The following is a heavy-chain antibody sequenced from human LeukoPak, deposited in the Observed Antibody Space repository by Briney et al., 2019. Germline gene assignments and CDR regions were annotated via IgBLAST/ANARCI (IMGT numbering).Heavy chain of an antibody. CDR3: ARVSSNWRNDY. V-gene: IGHV3-74*01. CDR2: INSDGSST. J-gene: IGHJ4*02. Sequence: GGSLRLSCAASEFTFSTYWMHWVRQAPGKGLVWVGRINSDGSSTIYADSVKGRFTISRDNPKNMLYLQMNSLTVDDTAVYYCARVSSNWRNDYWGQGTLVTVSS. CDR1: EFTFSTYW. D-gene: IGHD6-13*01.